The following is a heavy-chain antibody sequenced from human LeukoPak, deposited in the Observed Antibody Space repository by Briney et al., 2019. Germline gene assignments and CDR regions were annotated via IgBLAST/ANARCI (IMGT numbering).Heavy chain of an antibody. V-gene: IGHV3-21*01. Sequence: GGSLRLSCAASGFTFSSYSMNWVRQAPGKGLEWVSSISSSSSYIYYADSVKGRFTISRDNAKNSLYLQMNSLRAEDTAVYYCARESELAALIQHPDAFDIWGQGTMVTVSS. J-gene: IGHJ3*02. CDR3: ARESELAALIQHPDAFDI. D-gene: IGHD6-13*01. CDR2: ISSSSSYI. CDR1: GFTFSSYS.